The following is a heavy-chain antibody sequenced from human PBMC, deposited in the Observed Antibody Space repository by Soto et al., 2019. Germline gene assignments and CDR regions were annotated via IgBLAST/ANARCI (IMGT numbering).Heavy chain of an antibody. Sequence: GGSLRLSCAASGFTFSSYAMSWVRQAPGKGLEWVSAISGSGGSTYYADSVKGRFTISRDNSKNTLYLQMNSLRAEDTAVYYCAKDLTPVRITMVRGATVLENWGQGTLVTVSS. CDR3: AKDLTPVRITMVRGATVLEN. CDR1: GFTFSSYA. V-gene: IGHV3-23*01. CDR2: ISGSGGST. D-gene: IGHD3-10*01. J-gene: IGHJ4*02.